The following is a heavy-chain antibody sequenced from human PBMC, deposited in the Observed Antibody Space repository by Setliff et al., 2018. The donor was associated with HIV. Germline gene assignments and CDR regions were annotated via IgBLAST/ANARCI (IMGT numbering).Heavy chain of an antibody. V-gene: IGHV5-51*01. D-gene: IGHD7-27*01. CDR3: IRRRRAPGAADLESY. Sequence: PGESLKISCKGSGYSFTSYWIGWVRQMPGKGLEWMGIISPDDSDSRYSPSLEGQVTISADRSINTAFLQWSSLEASDTAMYYCIRRRRAPGAADLESYWGQGTLVTVSS. CDR2: ISPDDSDS. CDR1: GYSFTSYW. J-gene: IGHJ4*02.